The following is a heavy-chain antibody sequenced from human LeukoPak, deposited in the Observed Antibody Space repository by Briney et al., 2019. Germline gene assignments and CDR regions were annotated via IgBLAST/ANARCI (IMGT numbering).Heavy chain of an antibody. CDR3: ARGTMVRGVINAEIDY. V-gene: IGHV1-2*02. CDR2: INPNSGGT. Sequence: ASVKVSCKASGYTFTGYYMHWVRQAPGQGLEWMGWINPNSGGTNYAQKFQGRVTMTRGTSISTAYMELSRLRSDDTAVYYCARGTMVRGVINAEIDYWGQRTLVTVSS. J-gene: IGHJ4*02. D-gene: IGHD3-10*01. CDR1: GYTFTGYY.